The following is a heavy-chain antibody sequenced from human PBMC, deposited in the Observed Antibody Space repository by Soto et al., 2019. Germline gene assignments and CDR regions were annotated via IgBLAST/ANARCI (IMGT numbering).Heavy chain of an antibody. J-gene: IGHJ4*02. CDR1: GFSLTTRGVG. CDR3: AHRPRGYSYHFDY. V-gene: IGHV2-5*02. D-gene: IGHD5-18*01. Sequence: QITLKESGPTLVKPTQTLTLTCTFSGFSLTTRGVGVGWIRQPPGKALEWLAFSYWDDDEGYSPSLKSRRTITKDASKNQVVLTITNMAPVDTATYYCAHRPRGYSYHFDYWGQGTLVTVSS. CDR2: SYWDDDE.